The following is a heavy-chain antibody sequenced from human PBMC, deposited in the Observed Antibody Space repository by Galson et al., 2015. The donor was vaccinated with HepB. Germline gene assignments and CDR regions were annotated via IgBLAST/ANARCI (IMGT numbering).Heavy chain of an antibody. J-gene: IGHJ1*01. V-gene: IGHV4-39*01. CDR2: IYYSGST. D-gene: IGHD5-24*01. Sequence: ETLSLTCTVSGGSISSSSYYWGWIRQPPGKGLEWIGSIYYSGSTYYNPSLKSRVTISVDTSKNQFSLKLSSVTAADTAVYYCARLEMATMGIQHWGQGTLVTVSS. CDR3: ARLEMATMGIQH. CDR1: GGSISSSSYY.